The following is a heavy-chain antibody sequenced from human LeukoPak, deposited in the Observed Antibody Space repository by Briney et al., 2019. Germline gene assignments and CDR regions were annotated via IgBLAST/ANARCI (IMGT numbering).Heavy chain of an antibody. D-gene: IGHD6-13*01. Sequence: SETLSLTCTVSGGSISSYYWSWIRQPPGKGLEWIGEINHSGSTNYNPSLKSRVTISVDTSKNQFSLKLSSVTAADTAVYYCARDGAAVDYWGQGTLVTVSS. CDR2: INHSGST. J-gene: IGHJ4*02. CDR3: ARDGAAVDY. CDR1: GGSISSYY. V-gene: IGHV4-34*01.